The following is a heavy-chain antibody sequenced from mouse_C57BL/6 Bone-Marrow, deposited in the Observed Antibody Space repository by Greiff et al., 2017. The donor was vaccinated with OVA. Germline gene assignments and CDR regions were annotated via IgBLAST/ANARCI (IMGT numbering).Heavy chain of an antibody. V-gene: IGHV1-72*01. CDR1: GYTFTSYW. Sequence: QVQLQQPGAELVKPGASVKLSCKASGYTFTSYWMHWVKQRPGRGLEWIGRIDPNSGGTKYNEKFKSKATLTVDKPSSTAYMQLSSLTSEDSAVYYCARSRRTRTDYGYDGGFAYWGKGTLVTVSA. CDR2: IDPNSGGT. D-gene: IGHD2-2*01. CDR3: ARSRRTRTDYGYDGGFAY. J-gene: IGHJ3*01.